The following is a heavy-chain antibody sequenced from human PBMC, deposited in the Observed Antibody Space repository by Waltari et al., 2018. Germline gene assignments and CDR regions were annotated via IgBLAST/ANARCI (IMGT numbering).Heavy chain of an antibody. V-gene: IGHV4-39*01. D-gene: IGHD2-21*01. CDR2: INYSVSP. Sequence: QLQLQESGPGLVKPSETLSLTCTVSGDSITSSDHFWAWIRQSPGKGLERIGRINYSVSPHYNPALKSRVTISGDTSKNQFSRRLGSATAADTGVYYCARRVGIGDYFDYWGQGTLVTVSS. CDR3: ARRVGIGDYFDY. CDR1: GDSITSSDHF. J-gene: IGHJ4*02.